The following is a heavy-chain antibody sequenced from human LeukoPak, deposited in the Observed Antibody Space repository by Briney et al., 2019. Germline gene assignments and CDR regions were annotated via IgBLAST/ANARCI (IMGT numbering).Heavy chain of an antibody. CDR3: AKDPDPYQLVPGGYYGMDV. D-gene: IGHD2-2*01. V-gene: IGHV3-30*18. CDR2: ISYDASNK. Sequence: GGSLRLSCAASGFTFSSYGMHWVRQAPGKGLEWVAVISYDASNKYYTDSVKGRFTISRDNSKNTLYLQMNSLRTEDTAVYYCAKDPDPYQLVPGGYYGMDVWGQGTTVTVSS. CDR1: GFTFSSYG. J-gene: IGHJ6*01.